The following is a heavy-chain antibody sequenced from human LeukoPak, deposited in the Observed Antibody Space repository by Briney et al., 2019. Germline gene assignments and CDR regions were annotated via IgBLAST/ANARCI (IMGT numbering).Heavy chain of an antibody. V-gene: IGHV1-2*02. J-gene: IGHJ4*02. D-gene: IGHD3-10*01. Sequence: ASLKVSCKASGYTFTGYYMHWVRQAPGQGLEWMGWINPNSGGTNYTQKFQGRVTMTRDSSISTAYMELSSLRSDDTAVYYCARDQNYYGSESYYNVDYWGQGTLVTVSS. CDR1: GYTFTGYY. CDR2: INPNSGGT. CDR3: ARDQNYYGSESYYNVDY.